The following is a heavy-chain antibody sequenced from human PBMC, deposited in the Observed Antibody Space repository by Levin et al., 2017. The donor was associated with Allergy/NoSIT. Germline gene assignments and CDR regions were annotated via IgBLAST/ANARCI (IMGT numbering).Heavy chain of an antibody. V-gene: IGHV3-23*01. CDR1: GFIFSSSA. CDR2: ISPTGNIK. Sequence: GESLKISCVASGFIFSSSALCWVRQAPGKGLEWVSAISPTGNIKYYADSVKGRFTISRDNSKNTLYLQMDSLKDDDTALYYCAKGGCGDHGDWGQGTLVTVSS. D-gene: IGHD4-17*01. CDR3: AKGGCGDHGD. J-gene: IGHJ4*02.